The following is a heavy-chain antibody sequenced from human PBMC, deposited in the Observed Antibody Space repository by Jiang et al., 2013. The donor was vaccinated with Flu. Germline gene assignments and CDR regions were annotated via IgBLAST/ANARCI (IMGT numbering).Heavy chain of an antibody. CDR3: ARDPSSSPSPFDY. J-gene: IGHJ4*02. CDR1: GGTFSSYA. D-gene: IGHD6-13*01. Sequence: SGAEVKKPGSSVKVSCKASGGTFSSYAISWVRQAPGQGLEWMGRIIPILGIANYAQKFQGRVTITADKSTSTAYMELSSLRSEDTAVYYCARDPSSSPSPFDYWGQGTLVTVSS. CDR2: IIPILGIA. V-gene: IGHV1-69*04.